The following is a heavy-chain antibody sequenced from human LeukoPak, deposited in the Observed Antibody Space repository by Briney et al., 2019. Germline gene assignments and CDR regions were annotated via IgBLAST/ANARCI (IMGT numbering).Heavy chain of an antibody. J-gene: IGHJ6*03. CDR3: AREGTTITLWDYYYYMDV. V-gene: IGHV1-2*02. CDR1: GYTFTGYY. CDR2: INPNSGGT. D-gene: IGHD1-7*01. Sequence: ASVKVSCKASGYTFTGYYMHWVRQAPGQGLEWMGWINPNSGGTNYAQKFQGRVTMTRDTSISTAYMELSRLRSDDTAVYYCAREGTTITLWDYYYYMDVWGKGTTVTVSS.